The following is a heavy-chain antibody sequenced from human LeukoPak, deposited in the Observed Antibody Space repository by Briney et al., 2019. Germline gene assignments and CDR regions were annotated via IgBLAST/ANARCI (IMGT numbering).Heavy chain of an antibody. V-gene: IGHV3-48*03. CDR3: ARDANGGNVPFDY. CDR2: ISGGGETR. CDR1: GFTFSSYA. Sequence: GGSLRLSCAGSGFTFSSYAMSWVRQPPGKGLEWVSYISGGGETRYYADSVKGRFTISRDNGKNSLYLQMNSLRVEDTAVYYCARDANGGNVPFDYWGLGTPVTVSS. J-gene: IGHJ4*02. D-gene: IGHD4-23*01.